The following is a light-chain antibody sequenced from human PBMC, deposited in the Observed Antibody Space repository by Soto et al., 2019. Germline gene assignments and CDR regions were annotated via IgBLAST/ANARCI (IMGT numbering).Light chain of an antibody. J-gene: IGLJ1*01. CDR3: SSYTSSDTYV. CDR1: SSDVGNYNY. CDR2: DVS. Sequence: QSVLTQPASVSGSPGQSITISCTGTSSDVGNYNYVSWHQHHPGKAPKLMINDVSNRPSGVSSRSSGSKSGNTASLTISGLQAEDEADYYCSSYTSSDTYVFGTGTKVTVL. V-gene: IGLV2-14*03.